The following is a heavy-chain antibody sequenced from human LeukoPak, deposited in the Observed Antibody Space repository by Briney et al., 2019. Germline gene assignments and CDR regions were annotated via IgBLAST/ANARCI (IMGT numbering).Heavy chain of an antibody. CDR2: INWNGGST. Sequence: GGSLRLSCAASGFTFDDYGMSWVRQAPGKGLEWVSGINWNGGSTNYADSVKGRFTVSRDNAKNSLYLQMNSLRAEDTALYYCARITRPYDSSGFLIWGQGTMVTVSS. CDR3: ARITRPYDSSGFLI. CDR1: GFTFDDYG. J-gene: IGHJ3*02. V-gene: IGHV3-20*04. D-gene: IGHD3-22*01.